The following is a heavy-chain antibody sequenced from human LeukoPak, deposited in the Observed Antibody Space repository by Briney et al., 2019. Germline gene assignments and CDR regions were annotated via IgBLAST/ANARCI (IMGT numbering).Heavy chain of an antibody. Sequence: PGGSLRLSCAASGFTFSNYWMHWVRQAPGKGLVWDSRSKSDGSSTIYADSVKGRFTISRDNAKNTLSLQMNSLRAEDTAVYYCARVWCSSTSCYTSPLDYWGQGTLVTVSP. V-gene: IGHV3-74*01. CDR1: GFTFSNYW. CDR2: SKSDGSST. J-gene: IGHJ4*02. CDR3: ARVWCSSTSCYTSPLDY. D-gene: IGHD2-2*02.